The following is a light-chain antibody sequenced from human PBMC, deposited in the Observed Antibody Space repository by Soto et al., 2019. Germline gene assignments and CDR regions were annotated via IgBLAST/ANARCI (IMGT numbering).Light chain of an antibody. V-gene: IGLV2-14*01. CDR3: SSYTSSSTYV. CDR1: SSDVGAYKY. CDR2: DVT. Sequence: QSALTQPASVSGSPGQSITISCTGTSSDVGAYKYVSWYQQHPGKAPKLMIYDVTDRPSGVSNRFSGSKSGNTASLTISGLQAEDEGDYYCSSYTSSSTYVFGTGTKLTVL. J-gene: IGLJ1*01.